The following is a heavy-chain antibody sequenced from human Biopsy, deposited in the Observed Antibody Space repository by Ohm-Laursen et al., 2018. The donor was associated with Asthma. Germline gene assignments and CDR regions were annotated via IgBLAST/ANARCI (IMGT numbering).Heavy chain of an antibody. J-gene: IGHJ4*02. Sequence: VKVSCKSLGGTFNTYVIGWVRQAPGQGLEWMGGINPVFGTTTYPQKFQDRVTITADDSTSTVYMELSSLRSEDTAVYYCARRAGSCISRTCYSLDFWGQGTLVTVSS. V-gene: IGHV1-69*01. CDR3: ARRAGSCISRTCYSLDF. D-gene: IGHD2-2*01. CDR2: INPVFGTT. CDR1: GGTFNTYV.